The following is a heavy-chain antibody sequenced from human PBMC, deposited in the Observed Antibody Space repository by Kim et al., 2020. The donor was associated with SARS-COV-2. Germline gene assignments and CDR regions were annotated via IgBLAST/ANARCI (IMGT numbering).Heavy chain of an antibody. J-gene: IGHJ4*02. CDR2: IYYSGST. D-gene: IGHD5-12*01. V-gene: IGHV4-31*03. Sequence: SETLSLTCTVSGGSISSGCYYWSWIRQHPGKGLEWIGYIYYSGSTYYNPSLKSRVTISVDTSKNQFSLKLSSVTAADTGVYYCARGEMATIFDDWGQGTLVTVSS. CDR1: GGSISSGCYY. CDR3: ARGEMATIFDD.